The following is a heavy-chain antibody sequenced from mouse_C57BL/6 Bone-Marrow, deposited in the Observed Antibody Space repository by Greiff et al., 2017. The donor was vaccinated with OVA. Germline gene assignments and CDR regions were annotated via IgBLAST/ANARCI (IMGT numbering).Heavy chain of an antibody. CDR3: ARRDGTSWFAY. D-gene: IGHD1-1*01. CDR1: GYTFTDYY. J-gene: IGHJ3*01. Sequence: EVKLQQSGPELVKPGASVKISCKASGYTFTDYYMNWVQQSHGKSLEWIGDINPNNGGTSYNQKFKGKATLTVDKSSSTAYMELRSLTSEDSAVYYCARRDGTSWFAYWGQGTLVTVSA. V-gene: IGHV1-26*01. CDR2: INPNNGGT.